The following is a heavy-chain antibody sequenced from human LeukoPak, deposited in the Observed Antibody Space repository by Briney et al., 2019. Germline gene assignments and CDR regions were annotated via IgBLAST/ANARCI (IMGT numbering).Heavy chain of an antibody. V-gene: IGHV4-59*01. J-gene: IGHJ3*02. CDR3: AGVDTAMVDAFDI. CDR1: GGSISSYY. Sequence: PSETLSLTCTVSGGSISSYYWSWIRQSPGKGLEWIGYIYYSGSTNFNPSLKSRVTISVDTSKNQFSLKLSSVTAADTAVYYCAGVDTAMVDAFDIWGQGTMVTVSS. D-gene: IGHD5-18*01. CDR2: IYYSGST.